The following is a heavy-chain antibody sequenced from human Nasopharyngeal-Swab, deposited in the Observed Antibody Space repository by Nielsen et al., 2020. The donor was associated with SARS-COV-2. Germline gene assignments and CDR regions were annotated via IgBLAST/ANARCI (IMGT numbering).Heavy chain of an antibody. Sequence: GESLRISCAASRFTFSSYWMNWVRQAAGKGLVWVSRINSDGSSTSYADSVKGRFTISRDNAKNTLYLQMNSLRAEDTAVYYCARATDGSGSYYQLTYYYYGMDVWGQGTTVTVSS. CDR2: INSDGSST. CDR1: RFTFSSYW. CDR3: ARATDGSGSYYQLTYYYYGMDV. D-gene: IGHD3-10*01. J-gene: IGHJ6*02. V-gene: IGHV3-74*01.